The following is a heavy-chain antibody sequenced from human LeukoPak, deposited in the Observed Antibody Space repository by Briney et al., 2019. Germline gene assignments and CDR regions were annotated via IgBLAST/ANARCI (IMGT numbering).Heavy chain of an antibody. CDR1: GYSFTTHW. D-gene: IGHD2/OR15-2a*01. CDR3: ARSDFYGHSFDY. V-gene: IGHV5-51*01. Sequence: GESLKISCKGSGYSFTTHWIGWVRQMSGKGLEWMGIICPGDSDTRYRPSFQGQVTISVDKSVSTAYLQWSSLKASDTAMYYCARSDFYGHSFDYWGQGTLVTVSS. CDR2: ICPGDSDT. J-gene: IGHJ4*02.